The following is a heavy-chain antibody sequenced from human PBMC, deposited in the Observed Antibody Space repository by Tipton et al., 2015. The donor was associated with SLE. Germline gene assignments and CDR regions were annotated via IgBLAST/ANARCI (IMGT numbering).Heavy chain of an antibody. CDR2: INHSGST. CDR3: ARGRALDAFDI. CDR1: GGSFSGYY. Sequence: TLSLTCAVYGGSFSGYYWSWIRQPPGKGLEWIGEINHSGSTNYNPSLKSRVTISVDTSKNQFSLKLSSVTAADTAVYYRARGRALDAFDIWGQGTMVTVSS. J-gene: IGHJ3*02. V-gene: IGHV4-34*01.